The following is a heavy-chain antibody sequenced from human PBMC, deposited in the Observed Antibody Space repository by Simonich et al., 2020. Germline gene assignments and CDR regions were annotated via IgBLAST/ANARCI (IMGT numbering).Heavy chain of an antibody. Sequence: QLQLQESGPGLVKPSETLSLTCTVSGGSFSSGSYYWGWIRQPPGKGLEWIGSINYSWSTHYNPSLKIRVTISVDTSKNQFSLKLSSVTAADTAVYYCARHAGFAFDIWGQGTMVTVSS. CDR2: INYSWST. J-gene: IGHJ3*02. V-gene: IGHV4-39*01. CDR1: GGSFSSGSYY. D-gene: IGHD6-13*01. CDR3: ARHAGFAFDI.